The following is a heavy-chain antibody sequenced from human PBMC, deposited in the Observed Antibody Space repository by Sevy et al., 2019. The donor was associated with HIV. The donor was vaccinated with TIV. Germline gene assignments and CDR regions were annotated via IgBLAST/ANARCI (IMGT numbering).Heavy chain of an antibody. CDR3: AKDVY. Sequence: GGSLRLSCAASGFTFSTHWMCWVRQAPGKGLEWVANIKEDGSEKYYVDSVKGRFTISRDNAKNSLFLQMNSLRAEDTAVYYCAKDVYWGQGTLVTVSS. CDR1: GFTFSTHW. J-gene: IGHJ4*02. CDR2: IKEDGSEK. V-gene: IGHV3-7*03.